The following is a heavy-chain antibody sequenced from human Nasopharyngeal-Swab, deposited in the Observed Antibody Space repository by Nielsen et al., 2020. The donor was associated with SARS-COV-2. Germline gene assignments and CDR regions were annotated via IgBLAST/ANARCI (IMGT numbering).Heavy chain of an antibody. Sequence: RQAPGKGLEWIGYIYYSGSTYYNPSLKSRVTISVDTSKNQFSLKLSSVTAADTAVYYCARAGDYVWGSYRYGRGPHDAFDIWGQGTMVTVSS. D-gene: IGHD3-16*02. CDR3: ARAGDYVWGSYRYGRGPHDAFDI. J-gene: IGHJ3*02. V-gene: IGHV4-59*01. CDR2: IYYSGST.